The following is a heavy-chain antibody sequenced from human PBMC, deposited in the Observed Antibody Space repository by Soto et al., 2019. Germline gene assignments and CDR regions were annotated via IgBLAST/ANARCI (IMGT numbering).Heavy chain of an antibody. CDR3: ARSDGYNFNWLDS. CDR1: GYTFASYD. Sequence: QVQLVQSGAEVKTPGASVKVSCKASGYTFASYDINWVRQAPGQGLEWMGWMNPNIGNTGYAQKFQGRLTMTRDTALSIAHMELSSLRNEDTAVYYCARSDGYNFNWLDSWGQGTLVTVSA. V-gene: IGHV1-8*01. D-gene: IGHD2-21*01. J-gene: IGHJ5*01. CDR2: MNPNIGNT.